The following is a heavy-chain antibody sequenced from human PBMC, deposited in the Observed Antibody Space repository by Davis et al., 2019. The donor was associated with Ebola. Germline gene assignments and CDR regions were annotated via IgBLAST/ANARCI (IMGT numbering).Heavy chain of an antibody. V-gene: IGHV1-3*01. CDR2: INAGNGNT. CDR1: GYTFTSYA. J-gene: IGHJ6*02. Sequence: AASVKVSCKASGYTFTSYAMYWVRQAPGQRLEWMGWINAGNGNTKYSQKFQGRVTITRDTSASTAYMELSSLRSEDTAVYYCARGGYCSGGSCLRYYYYYGMDVWGQGTTVTVSS. D-gene: IGHD2-15*01. CDR3: ARGGYCSGGSCLRYYYYYGMDV.